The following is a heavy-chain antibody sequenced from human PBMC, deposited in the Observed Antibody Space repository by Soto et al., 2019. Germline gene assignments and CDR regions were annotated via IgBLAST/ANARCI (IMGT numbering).Heavy chain of an antibody. CDR1: GFTFSSYG. V-gene: IGHV3-30*18. Sequence: HPGGSLRLSCAASGFTFSSYGMHWVRQAPGKGLEWVAVISYDGSNKYYADSVKGRFTISRDNSKNTLYLQMNSLRAGDTAVYYCAKGETYYDILTGYYRPHGMDVWGQGTTVTVSS. D-gene: IGHD3-9*01. CDR2: ISYDGSNK. J-gene: IGHJ6*02. CDR3: AKGETYYDILTGYYRPHGMDV.